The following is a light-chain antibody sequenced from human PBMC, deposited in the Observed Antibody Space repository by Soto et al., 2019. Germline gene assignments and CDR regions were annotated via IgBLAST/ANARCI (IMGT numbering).Light chain of an antibody. CDR2: GAS. Sequence: MVLTQSPATLSVSPGERATLSCRASQSVSSSYLVWYQQKPGQAPRLLIYGASSRATGIPDRFSGSGSGTDFTLTISRLEPEDFAVYYCQQYGSSPLTFGQGTRLEIK. J-gene: IGKJ5*01. CDR3: QQYGSSPLT. CDR1: QSVSSSY. V-gene: IGKV3-20*01.